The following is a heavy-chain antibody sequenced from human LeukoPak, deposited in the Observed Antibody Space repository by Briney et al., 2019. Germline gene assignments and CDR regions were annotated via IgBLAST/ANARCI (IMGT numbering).Heavy chain of an antibody. Sequence: ASVKVSCKASGYTFTSYGISWVRQAPGQGLEWMGWISAYNGNTNYAQKLQGRVTMTTDTSTSTVYMELRSLRSDDTAVYYCARVFLGYDILTGYYMAHFDYWGQGTLVTVSS. CDR2: ISAYNGNT. CDR1: GYTFTSYG. V-gene: IGHV1-18*01. CDR3: ARVFLGYDILTGYYMAHFDY. J-gene: IGHJ4*02. D-gene: IGHD3-9*01.